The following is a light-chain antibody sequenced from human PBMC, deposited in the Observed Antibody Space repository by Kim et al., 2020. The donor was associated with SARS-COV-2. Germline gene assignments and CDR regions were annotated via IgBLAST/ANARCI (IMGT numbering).Light chain of an antibody. CDR3: KVWDSFTDHYV. CDR2: YDS. J-gene: IGLJ1*01. CDR1: NIGIRS. V-gene: IGLV3-21*04. Sequence: SYELTQPPSVSVAPGQTAKITCGGTNIGIRSVHWYRQKPGQAPAVVIRYDSDRPSGIPERFSASNSGNTATLTITRVEAGDEADYYCKVWDSFTDHYVFGDGTKVTVL.